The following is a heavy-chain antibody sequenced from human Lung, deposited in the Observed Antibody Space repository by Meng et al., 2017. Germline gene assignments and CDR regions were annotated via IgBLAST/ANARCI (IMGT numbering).Heavy chain of an antibody. CDR1: GYNFPDSY. CDR2: INPKSGDT. Sequence: QVPLVQAGAAVQKPGTSVKVSCKPSGYNFPDSYIHWVRRAPGQGLEWMGRINPKSGDTHYAQKFQARVTMTGDTSISTAYMELSGLRSDDTAMYYCARDEDISAAGKLFGDYWGQGTLVTVSS. V-gene: IGHV1-2*06. D-gene: IGHD6-25*01. CDR3: ARDEDISAAGKLFGDY. J-gene: IGHJ4*02.